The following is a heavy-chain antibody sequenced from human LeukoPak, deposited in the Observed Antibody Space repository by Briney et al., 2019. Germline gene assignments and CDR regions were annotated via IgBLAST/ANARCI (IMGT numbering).Heavy chain of an antibody. V-gene: IGHV1-18*01. Sequence: ASVKVSCRASGYTFTNSDITWVRQAPGQGLEWMGRISTSNGDTNYAAKLQDRVTMTTDTSTSTVYMELGSLTFDDTAVYFCARDPYHRLGPPLDLWGQGTLVTVSS. CDR1: GYTFTNSD. D-gene: IGHD1-14*01. J-gene: IGHJ5*02. CDR3: ARDPYHRLGPPLDL. CDR2: ISTSNGDT.